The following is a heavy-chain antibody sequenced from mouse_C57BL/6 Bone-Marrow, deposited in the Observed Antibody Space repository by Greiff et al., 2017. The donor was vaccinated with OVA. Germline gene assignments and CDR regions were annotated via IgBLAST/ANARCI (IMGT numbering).Heavy chain of an antibody. CDR2: IYPGSGNT. Sequence: QVQLKESGAELVRPGASVKLSCKASGYTFTDYYINWVKQRPGQGLEWIARIYPGSGNTYYNEKFKGKATLTAEKSSSTAYMQLSSLTSEDSAVYFCARYLPHALDYWGQGTSVTVSS. V-gene: IGHV1-76*01. D-gene: IGHD5-5*01. CDR3: ARYLPHALDY. CDR1: GYTFTDYY. J-gene: IGHJ4*01.